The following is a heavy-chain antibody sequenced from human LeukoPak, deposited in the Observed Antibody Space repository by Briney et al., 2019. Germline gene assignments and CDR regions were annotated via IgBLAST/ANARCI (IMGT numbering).Heavy chain of an antibody. CDR3: AKDRVWNSLDS. V-gene: IGHV3-74*01. J-gene: IGHJ5*01. Sequence: GGSLRLSCAASGFNFKNFWMNWVRHAPGKGLVWVSRINTDGSATAYADSVKGRFTISRDNAKNTLYLQMNSLKNDDTAVYYCAKDRVWNSLDSWGQGTLVTVSS. CDR1: GFNFKNFW. D-gene: IGHD1-7*01. CDR2: INTDGSAT.